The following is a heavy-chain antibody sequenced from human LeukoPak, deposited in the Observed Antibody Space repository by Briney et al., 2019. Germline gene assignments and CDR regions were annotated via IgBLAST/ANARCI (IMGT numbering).Heavy chain of an antibody. Sequence: PGGSLRLSCAASGFTFSSYAMSWVRQAPGKGREWVSAISGSGGSTYYADSVKGRFTISRDNSKNTLYLQMNSLRAEDTAVYYCAMGSGYDGIFDYWGQGTLVTVSS. CDR3: AMGSGYDGIFDY. D-gene: IGHD5-12*01. CDR2: ISGSGGST. CDR1: GFTFSSYA. V-gene: IGHV3-23*01. J-gene: IGHJ4*02.